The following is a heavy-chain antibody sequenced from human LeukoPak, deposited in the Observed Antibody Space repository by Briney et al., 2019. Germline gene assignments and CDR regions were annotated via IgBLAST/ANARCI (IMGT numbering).Heavy chain of an antibody. V-gene: IGHV4-59*01. CDR2: IYYSGNT. CDR3: ARWYCSSGTCYYLDY. Sequence: SETLSLTCTVSGGSISSYYWSWIRQPPGKGLEWIGYIYYSGNTDYNPSLKSRVTISVDTSKNQFSLNLNSLTAADTAVYYCARWYCSSGTCYYLDYWGHGTLVTVSS. D-gene: IGHD2-2*01. J-gene: IGHJ4*01. CDR1: GGSISSYY.